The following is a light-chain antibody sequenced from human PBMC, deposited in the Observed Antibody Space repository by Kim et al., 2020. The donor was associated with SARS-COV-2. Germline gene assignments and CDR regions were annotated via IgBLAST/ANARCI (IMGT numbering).Light chain of an antibody. CDR1: QRISNY. Sequence: SPGESAALSCRASQRISNYLAWYPQNPGQAPRLLIYDASNRATGIPARFSGSGSGTDFTLTISSLEPEDSAVYYCQQRSNWPPLSFGGGTKVDIK. V-gene: IGKV3-11*01. J-gene: IGKJ4*01. CDR3: QQRSNWPPLS. CDR2: DAS.